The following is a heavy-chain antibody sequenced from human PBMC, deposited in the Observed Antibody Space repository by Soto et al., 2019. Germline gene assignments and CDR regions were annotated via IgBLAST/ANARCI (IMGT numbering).Heavy chain of an antibody. Sequence: QVQLVQSGAEVKKPAASVKVSCKASGYTFTSYGISWGRQAPGQGPEWMGWISAYNGNTNYAQKLQGRVTMTTDTTSSTAYMELRSRRSDDTAVDYGAGDRTVRGGLDCRDVWGQGTTVTVSS. D-gene: IGHD3-10*01. J-gene: IGHJ6*02. CDR3: AGDRTVRGGLDCRDV. V-gene: IGHV1-18*01. CDR1: GYTFTSYG. CDR2: ISAYNGNT.